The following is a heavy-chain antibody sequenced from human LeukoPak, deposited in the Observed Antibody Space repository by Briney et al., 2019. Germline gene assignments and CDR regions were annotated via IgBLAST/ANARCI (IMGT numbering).Heavy chain of an antibody. D-gene: IGHD2-2*02. J-gene: IGHJ4*02. CDR1: GFTFSTYG. V-gene: IGHV3-53*01. Sequence: GGSLRLSCAASGFTFSTYGTTWVRQAPGKGLEWVSVIYSGGSTYYADSVKGRFTISRDNSKNTLYLQMNSLRAEDTAVYYCARDNMATAIPTSDYWGQGTLVTVSS. CDR3: ARDNMATAIPTSDY. CDR2: IYSGGST.